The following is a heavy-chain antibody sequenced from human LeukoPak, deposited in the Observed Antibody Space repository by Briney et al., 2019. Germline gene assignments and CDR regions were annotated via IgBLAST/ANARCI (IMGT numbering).Heavy chain of an antibody. V-gene: IGHV4-59*08. CDR1: GGSISSYY. CDR2: IDYSGST. J-gene: IGHJ4*02. CDR3: ARRTAAMVGYFDY. Sequence: PSETLSLTCTVSGGSISSYYWSWTRQPPGKGLEWIGYIDYSGSTNYNPSLKSRVTISVDTSKSQFSLNLSSVTAADTAVYYCARRTAAMVGYFDYWGQGTLVTVSS. D-gene: IGHD5-18*01.